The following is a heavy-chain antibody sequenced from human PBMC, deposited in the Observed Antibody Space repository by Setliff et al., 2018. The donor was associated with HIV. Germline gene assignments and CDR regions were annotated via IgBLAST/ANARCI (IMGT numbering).Heavy chain of an antibody. J-gene: IGHJ6*02. V-gene: IGHV1-69*05. CDR2: IIPIFGTA. D-gene: IGHD3-9*01. Sequence: SVKVSCKASGGTFSSYAISWVRQAPGQGLEWMGGIIPIFGTANYAQKFQGRVTITTDESTSTAYMELSSLRSEDTAVYYCARCRGTRYFDWLPMDVWGQGTTVTVSS. CDR3: ARCRGTRYFDWLPMDV. CDR1: GGTFSSYA.